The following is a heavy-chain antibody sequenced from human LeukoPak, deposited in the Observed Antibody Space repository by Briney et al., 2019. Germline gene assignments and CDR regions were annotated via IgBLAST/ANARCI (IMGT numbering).Heavy chain of an antibody. V-gene: IGHV3-74*01. CDR1: GFTFNNYW. Sequence: GGSLRLSCAASGFTFNNYWIHWVRQAPGKGLVWVSLITSDGSSTIYADSVKGRFTFSRDNAKNTLFLQMYSLSAGDTAVDYFVRDGIGTTPFDYWGQGTLVTVSS. J-gene: IGHJ4*02. CDR2: ITSDGSST. D-gene: IGHD1-1*01. CDR3: VRDGIGTTPFDY.